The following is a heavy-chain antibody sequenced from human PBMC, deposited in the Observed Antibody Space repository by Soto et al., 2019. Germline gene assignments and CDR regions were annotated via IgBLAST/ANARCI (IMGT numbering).Heavy chain of an antibody. J-gene: IGHJ4*02. CDR2: ISGNGGNK. D-gene: IGHD3-22*01. CDR1: GFTFSSYA. Sequence: PGGSLRLSCAASGFTFSSYAMSWVRQAPGKGLEWVSVISGNGGNKYYADSVKGRFTISRDNSKNTLYLQMNSLRAEDTAVYYCARDFSYYYDSSGYYPYLVYWGQGTLVTVSS. V-gene: IGHV3-23*01. CDR3: ARDFSYYYDSSGYYPYLVY.